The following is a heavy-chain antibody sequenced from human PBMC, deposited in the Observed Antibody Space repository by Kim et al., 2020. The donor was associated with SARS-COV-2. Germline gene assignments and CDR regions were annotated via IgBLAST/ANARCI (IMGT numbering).Heavy chain of an antibody. Sequence: GGSLRLSCVGSGIIFNNYSMNWVRQAPGKGLEWVSSISSSSRYIYYTDSVKGRFTISRDNAKNSLYLQMNSLRAEDTAVYYCARDREGGHYYDSSGYWWGQGTLVTVSS. V-gene: IGHV3-21*01. CDR2: ISSSSRYI. J-gene: IGHJ4*02. D-gene: IGHD3-22*01. CDR1: GIIFNNYS. CDR3: ARDREGGHYYDSSGYW.